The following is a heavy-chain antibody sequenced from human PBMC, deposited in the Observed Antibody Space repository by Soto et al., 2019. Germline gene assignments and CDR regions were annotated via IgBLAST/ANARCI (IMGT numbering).Heavy chain of an antibody. CDR2: IGDSGAST. CDR1: GFSFSSFA. V-gene: IGHV3-23*01. CDR3: AKGVELDV. D-gene: IGHD1-26*01. Sequence: EVLLLESGGGLVQPGGSLRLSCEASGFSFSSFAMNWVRQAPGKGLEWVSAIGDSGASTYYADSVKGRFTISRDNSRNTLSLQLNSLTAEATAVYYCAKGVELDVWGDGTTVTVSS. J-gene: IGHJ6*04.